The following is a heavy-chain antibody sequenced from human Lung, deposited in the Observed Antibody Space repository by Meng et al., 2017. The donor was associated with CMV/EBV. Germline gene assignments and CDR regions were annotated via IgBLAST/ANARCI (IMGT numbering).Heavy chain of an antibody. CDR3: ARDRKCSTSSRILKHYYGIDA. CDR1: GYTFTGYY. V-gene: IGHV1-2*02. D-gene: IGHD2-2*01. CDR2: INPNSGGT. Sequence: ASVKVSCKDSGYTFTGYYMHWVRQAPGQGLEWMGWINPNSGGTNYAQKFQGRVTMTRDTSISTTYMELSRLRSDDTAVYYCARDRKCSTSSRILKHYYGIDAWGQGTTVTVSS. J-gene: IGHJ6*02.